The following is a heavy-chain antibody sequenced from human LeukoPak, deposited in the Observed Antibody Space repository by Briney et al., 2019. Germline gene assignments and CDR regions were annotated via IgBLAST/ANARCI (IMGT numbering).Heavy chain of an antibody. V-gene: IGHV3-7*03. CDR2: IKQDGSEK. CDR3: VRENSWYFDY. D-gene: IGHD6-13*01. CDR1: GLIFSSYW. J-gene: IGHJ4*02. Sequence: GGSLRLSCAASGLIFSSYWMSWVRQAPGKGLEWVANIKQDGSEKYYVDSVKGRFTISRDNSKNTLYLQMTSLRAEDTAVYYCVRENSWYFDYWGQGALVTVSS.